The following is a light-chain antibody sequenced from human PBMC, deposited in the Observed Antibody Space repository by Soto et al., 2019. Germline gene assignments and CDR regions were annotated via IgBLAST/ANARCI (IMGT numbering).Light chain of an antibody. CDR3: SSYAASNNFYFV. V-gene: IGLV2-8*01. J-gene: IGLJ3*02. CDR2: EVT. Sequence: QSALTQPPSASGSPGQSVTISCTGPSSDVGGYNYVSWYQQYPGRAPKLMIYEVTKRPSGVPDRFSGSKSGNTASLTVSGLQAEDEADYYCSSYAASNNFYFVFGGGTQLTVL. CDR1: SSDVGGYNY.